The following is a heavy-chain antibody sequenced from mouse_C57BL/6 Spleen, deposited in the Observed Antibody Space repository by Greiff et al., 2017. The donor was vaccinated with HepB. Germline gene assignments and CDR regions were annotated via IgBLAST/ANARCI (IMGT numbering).Heavy chain of an antibody. Sequence: QVQLQQPGAELVRPGSSVKLSCKASGYTFTSYWMDWVKQRPGQGLEWIGNIYPSDSDTHYNQKFKDKATLTVDKSSSTAYMQLSSLTSEDSAVYYCARAVYYGYDDGVYAMDYWGKGTSVTVSS. J-gene: IGHJ4*01. CDR2: IYPSDSDT. D-gene: IGHD2-2*01. CDR1: GYTFTSYW. CDR3: ARAVYYGYDDGVYAMDY. V-gene: IGHV1-61*01.